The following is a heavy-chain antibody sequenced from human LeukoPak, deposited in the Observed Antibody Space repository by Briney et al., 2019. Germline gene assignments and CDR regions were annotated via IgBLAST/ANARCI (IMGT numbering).Heavy chain of an antibody. D-gene: IGHD3-3*01. CDR1: GFTFSDYY. Sequence: GGSLRLSCAASGFTFSDYYMSWIRQAPGKGLEWASYISSSGSTIYYADSVKGRFTISRDNAKNSLYLQMNSLRAEDTAVYYCARADFGVVIIFDYWGQGTLVTVSS. V-gene: IGHV3-11*04. CDR3: ARADFGVVIIFDY. CDR2: ISSSGSTI. J-gene: IGHJ4*02.